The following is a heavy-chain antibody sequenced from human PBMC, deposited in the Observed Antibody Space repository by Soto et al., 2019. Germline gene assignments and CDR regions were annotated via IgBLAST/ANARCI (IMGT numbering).Heavy chain of an antibody. Sequence: ETLSLTCTVSGGSISSSSYYWGWIRQPPGKGLEWIGSIYYSGSTYYNPSLKSRVTISVDTSKNQFSLKLSSVTAADTAVYYCARQSYYYDSSGYSYNWFDPWGQGTLVTVSS. J-gene: IGHJ5*02. CDR2: IYYSGST. V-gene: IGHV4-39*01. CDR3: ARQSYYYDSSGYSYNWFDP. CDR1: GGSISSSSYY. D-gene: IGHD3-22*01.